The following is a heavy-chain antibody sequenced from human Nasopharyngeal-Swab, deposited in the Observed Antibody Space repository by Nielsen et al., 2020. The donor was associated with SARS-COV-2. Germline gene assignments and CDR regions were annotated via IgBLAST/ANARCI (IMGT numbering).Heavy chain of an antibody. CDR3: ARDTSSSWYDEYYYYGMDV. CDR2: IKQDGSEK. CDR1: GFTFSSYW. D-gene: IGHD6-13*01. Sequence: GGSLRLSCAASGFTFSSYWMSWVRQAPGKGLEWVANIKQDGSEKYYVDSVKGRFTISRDNAKNSLFLQMNSLRAEDTAVYYCARDTSSSWYDEYYYYGMDVWGQGTTVTVSS. J-gene: IGHJ6*02. V-gene: IGHV3-7*01.